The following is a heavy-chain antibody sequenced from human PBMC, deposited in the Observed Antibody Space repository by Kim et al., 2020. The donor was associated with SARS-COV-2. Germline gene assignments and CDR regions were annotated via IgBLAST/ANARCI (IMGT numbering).Heavy chain of an antibody. Sequence: GGSLRLSCAASGFTFSSYAMSWVRQAPGKGLEWVSAISGSGGSTYYADSVKGRFTISRDNSKNTLYLQMNSLRAEDTAVYYCAKAQRGYYYDSSGFTLDYWGQGTLVTVSS. CDR2: ISGSGGST. J-gene: IGHJ4*02. CDR1: GFTFSSYA. V-gene: IGHV3-23*01. CDR3: AKAQRGYYYDSSGFTLDY. D-gene: IGHD3-22*01.